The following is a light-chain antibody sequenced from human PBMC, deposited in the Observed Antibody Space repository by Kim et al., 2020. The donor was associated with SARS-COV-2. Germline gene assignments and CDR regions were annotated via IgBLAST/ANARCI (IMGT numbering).Light chain of an antibody. J-gene: IGKJ1*01. CDR3: QHYDNYSQT. Sequence: ASVGARVTITRRASQRISNSLAWYQQSPGKAPTLLIYEAASLESGVPSSFSGTGSGTEFTLTISSLQPDDFATYYCQHYDNYSQTFGPGTTVDIK. V-gene: IGKV1-5*01. CDR1: QRISNS. CDR2: EAA.